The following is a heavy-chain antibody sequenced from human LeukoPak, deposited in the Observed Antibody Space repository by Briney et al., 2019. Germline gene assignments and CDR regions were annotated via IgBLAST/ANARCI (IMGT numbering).Heavy chain of an antibody. Sequence: GGSLRLSCATSAFTFSSSAMSWVRQAPGKGLEWVSAISSDGGNTYYADSVKGRFTISRDNSKNTLYLQMNSLRAEDTAVYYCARGAYYDILTGYSYYGMDVWGQGTTVTVSS. CDR1: AFTFSSSA. D-gene: IGHD3-9*01. J-gene: IGHJ6*02. CDR3: ARGAYYDILTGYSYYGMDV. CDR2: ISSDGGNT. V-gene: IGHV3-23*01.